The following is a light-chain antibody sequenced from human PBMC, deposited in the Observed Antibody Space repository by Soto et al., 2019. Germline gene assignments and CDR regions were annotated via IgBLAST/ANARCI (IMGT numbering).Light chain of an antibody. J-gene: IGKJ1*01. CDR1: QSVNAN. CDR3: QQYNTWLWT. V-gene: IGKV3-15*01. Sequence: EVVMTQSPATLSVSPGERATLSCRASQSVNANLAWYQQKPGQAPRLLIHGASNRATGIPARFSGSGFGTEFIXXLXSPXSEDFAVYYCQQYNTWLWTFGQGTKVEI. CDR2: GAS.